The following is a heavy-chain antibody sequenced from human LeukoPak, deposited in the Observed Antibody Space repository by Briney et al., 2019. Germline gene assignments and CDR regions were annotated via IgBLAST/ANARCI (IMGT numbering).Heavy chain of an antibody. CDR3: VRDRGYSTFDY. CDR2: MKEDGGEI. CDR1: GFPFSNYW. Sequence: GGPLRLSCAGSGFPFSNYWMAWVRQAPGKGLEGVANMKEDGGEINYVDSVKGRFTISRDNAKISLDLQMNSLRVDDTAVYYCVRDRGYSTFDYWGQGTLVIVSS. J-gene: IGHJ4*02. D-gene: IGHD4-23*01. V-gene: IGHV3-7*01.